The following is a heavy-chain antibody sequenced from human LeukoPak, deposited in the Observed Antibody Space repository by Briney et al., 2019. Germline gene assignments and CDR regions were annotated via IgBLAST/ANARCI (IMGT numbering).Heavy chain of an antibody. CDR3: ARNPPVDTAMVFYYMDV. CDR1: GYTFTGYY. V-gene: IGHV1-2*02. CDR2: INPNSGGT. D-gene: IGHD5-18*01. Sequence: ASVKVSCKASGYTFTGYYMHWVRQAPGQGLEWMGWINPNSGGTNYAQKFQGRVTMTRDTSISTAYMELSRLRSDDTAVYYCARNPPVDTAMVFYYMDVWGKGTTVTISS. J-gene: IGHJ6*03.